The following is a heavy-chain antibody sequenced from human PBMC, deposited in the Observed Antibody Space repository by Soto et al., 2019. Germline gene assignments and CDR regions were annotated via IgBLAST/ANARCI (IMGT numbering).Heavy chain of an antibody. V-gene: IGHV4-61*01. CDR1: GGSVSNGMYY. CDR3: ARGRDGYNLFDY. CDR2: VYFTGTT. D-gene: IGHD5-12*01. Sequence: PSETLSLTCTVSGGSVSNGMYYWCWIRQPPGKGLEWIGNVYFTGTTNYNPSLKSRVTISVDTSKNQFSLKLISVTAADTAVYYCARGRDGYNLFDYWGQGXLVTVYS. J-gene: IGHJ4*02.